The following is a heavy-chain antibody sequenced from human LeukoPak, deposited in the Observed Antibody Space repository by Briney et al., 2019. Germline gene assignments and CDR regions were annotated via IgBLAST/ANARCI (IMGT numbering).Heavy chain of an antibody. CDR1: GFTFSSYS. J-gene: IGHJ6*02. V-gene: IGHV3-48*01. D-gene: IGHD2-2*01. Sequence: GGSLRLSCAASGFTFSSYSMNWVRQAPGKGLEWVSYIRSSSSTIYYADSVKGRFTISRDNAKNSLYLQMNSLRAEDTAVYYCAREDVVVPPYGMDVWGQGTTVTVSS. CDR2: IRSSSSTI. CDR3: AREDVVVPPYGMDV.